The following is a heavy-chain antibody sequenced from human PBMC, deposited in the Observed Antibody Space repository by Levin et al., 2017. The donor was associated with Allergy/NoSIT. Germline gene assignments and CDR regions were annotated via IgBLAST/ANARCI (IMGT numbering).Heavy chain of an antibody. CDR1: GFTFTGYY. D-gene: IGHD3-10*01. CDR2: INPNSGGT. J-gene: IGHJ5*02. CDR3: ARDYIGSGSNRENWFDP. V-gene: IGHV1-2*02. Sequence: ASVKVSCKASGFTFTGYYMHWVRQAPGQGLEWMGWINPNSGGTNYAQKFQGRVTMARDTSINTAYMELSRLRSDDTAVYYCARDYIGSGSNRENWFDPWGQGTLVTVSS.